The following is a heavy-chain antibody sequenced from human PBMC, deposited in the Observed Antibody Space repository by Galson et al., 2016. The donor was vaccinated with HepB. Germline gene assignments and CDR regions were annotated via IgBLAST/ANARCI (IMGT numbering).Heavy chain of an antibody. CDR2: IWHDGSNK. J-gene: IGHJ4*02. V-gene: IGHV3-33*08. D-gene: IGHD3-10*01. CDR3: VREERQTTMVRGFDY. Sequence: SLRLSCAASGFTISSYGIHWVRQVPGKALEWVALIWHDGSNKFYADSVKGRFTTSRDNSKNTLYLQMNSLTVEDTAVYYCVREERQTTMVRGFDYWGQGILVTVSS. CDR1: GFTISSYG.